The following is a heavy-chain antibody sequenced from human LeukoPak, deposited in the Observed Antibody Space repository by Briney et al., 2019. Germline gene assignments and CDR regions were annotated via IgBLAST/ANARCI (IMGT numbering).Heavy chain of an antibody. V-gene: IGHV4-59*08. CDR2: IYYSGST. CDR3: ARHSFPRSSWYPHTYYYYGMDV. J-gene: IGHJ6*02. D-gene: IGHD6-13*01. Sequence: SETLSLTCTVSGGSISSYYWSWIRQPPGKGLEWIGYIYYSGSTNYNPSLKSRVTISVDTSKNQFSLKLSSVTAADTAVYYCARHSFPRSSWYPHTYYYYGMDVWGQGTTVTVSS. CDR1: GGSISSYY.